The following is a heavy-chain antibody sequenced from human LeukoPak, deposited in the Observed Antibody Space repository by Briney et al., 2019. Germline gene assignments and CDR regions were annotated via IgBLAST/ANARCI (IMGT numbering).Heavy chain of an antibody. CDR2: ISSSSSAT. CDR3: ASWAGAAAGFSGPFDY. V-gene: IGHV3-48*01. Sequence: GGSLRLSCAASGFTFSSYGMHWVRQAPGKGLEWVSHISSSSSATYYADSVKGRFTMSRDNAKNSLYLQMNSLRGEDTAVYYCASWAGAAAGFSGPFDYWGPGTLVTVSS. D-gene: IGHD6-13*01. J-gene: IGHJ4*02. CDR1: GFTFSSYG.